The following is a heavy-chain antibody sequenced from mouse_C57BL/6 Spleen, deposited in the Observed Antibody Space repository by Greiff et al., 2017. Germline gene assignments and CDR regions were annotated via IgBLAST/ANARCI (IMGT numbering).Heavy chain of an antibody. V-gene: IGHV1-54*01. CDR2: INPGSGGT. CDR1: GYAFTNYL. J-gene: IGHJ3*01. CDR3: ARSQRTGVCAY. Sequence: VQLQQSGAELVRPGTSVKVSCKASGYAFTNYLIEWVKQRPGQGLEWIGVINPGSGGTNYNEKFKGKATLTADKSSSTAYMQLSSLTSEDSAVYFCARSQRTGVCAYWGQGTLVTVSA. D-gene: IGHD4-1*01.